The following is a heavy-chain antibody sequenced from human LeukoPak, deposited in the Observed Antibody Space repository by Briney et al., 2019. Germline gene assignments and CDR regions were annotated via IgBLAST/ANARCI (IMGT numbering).Heavy chain of an antibody. CDR1: GFTFRSYA. V-gene: IGHV3-72*01. CDR3: ARGYCRSTTICYFDY. Sequence: GRSLRLSCAASGFTFRSYAMHWVRQAPGKGLEWVARIRKTVNSYTTESAATVERRLTITRYASQTSMYLHISSLKTEYTTVYYCARGYCRSTTICYFDYWGQGTLVTVSS. J-gene: IGHJ4*02. D-gene: IGHD2/OR15-2a*01. CDR2: IRKTVNSYTT.